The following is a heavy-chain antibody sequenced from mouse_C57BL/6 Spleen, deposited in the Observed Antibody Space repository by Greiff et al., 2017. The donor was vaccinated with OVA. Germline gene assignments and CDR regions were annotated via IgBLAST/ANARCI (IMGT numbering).Heavy chain of an antibody. CDR2: IYPGDGDT. V-gene: IGHV1-82*01. CDR3: ARNGRFDY. Sequence: VQLQQSGPELVKPGASVKISCKASGYAFSSSWMNWVKQRPGKGLEWIGRIYPGDGDTNYNGKFKGKATLTADKSSSTAYMQLSSLTSEDSAVYFCARNGRFDYWGQGTTLTVSS. J-gene: IGHJ2*01. D-gene: IGHD4-1*01. CDR1: GYAFSSSW.